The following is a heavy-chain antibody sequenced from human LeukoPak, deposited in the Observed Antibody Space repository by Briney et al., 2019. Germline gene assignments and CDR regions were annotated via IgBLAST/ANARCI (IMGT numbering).Heavy chain of an antibody. CDR3: ARGVTMVRGVLYYYYYYMDV. V-gene: IGHV1-2*02. J-gene: IGHJ6*03. CDR1: GYTFTDNF. Sequence: VASVKLSCKASGYTFTDNFMQWVRQAPGRGLEWMGWINPHTGSIKYVERFQGRVTMTRDTSISTAYMELSSLRSEDTAVYYCARGVTMVRGVLYYYYYYMDVWGKGTTVTVSS. D-gene: IGHD3-10*01. CDR2: INPHTGSI.